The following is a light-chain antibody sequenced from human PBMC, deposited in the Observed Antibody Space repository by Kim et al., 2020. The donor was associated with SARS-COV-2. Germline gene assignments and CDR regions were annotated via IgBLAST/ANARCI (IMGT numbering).Light chain of an antibody. J-gene: IGLJ2*01. Sequence: SYELTQPPSVSVSPGQTVSITCSGDKLGDRYACWYQQKPGQSPILVIYQDIKRPSGIPERYSGSNSGNTATLTISGTQAMDEADYYCLAWDSSTVV. CDR2: QDI. CDR3: LAWDSSTVV. CDR1: KLGDRY. V-gene: IGLV3-1*01.